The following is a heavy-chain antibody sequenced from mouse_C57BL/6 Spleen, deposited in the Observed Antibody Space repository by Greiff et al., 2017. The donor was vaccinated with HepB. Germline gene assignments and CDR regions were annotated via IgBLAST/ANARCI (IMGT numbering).Heavy chain of an antibody. CDR1: GYAFSSYW. D-gene: IGHD2-1*01. J-gene: IGHJ4*01. CDR2: IYPGDGDT. CDR3: SRGGGYYGFYYAMDY. Sequence: VQLQQSGAELVKPGASVKISCKASGYAFSSYWMNWVKQRPGKGLEWIGQIYPGDGDTNYNGKFKGKATLTADKSSSTAYMQLSSLTSEDSAVYFCSRGGGYYGFYYAMDYWGQGTSVTVSS. V-gene: IGHV1-80*01.